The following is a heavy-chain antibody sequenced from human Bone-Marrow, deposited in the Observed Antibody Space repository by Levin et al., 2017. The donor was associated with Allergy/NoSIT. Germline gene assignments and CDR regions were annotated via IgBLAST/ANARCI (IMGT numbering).Heavy chain of an antibody. CDR3: ARDQGQGGSYYYYYGMDV. CDR2: IIPILGIA. D-gene: IGHD1-26*01. J-gene: IGHJ6*02. V-gene: IGHV1-69*04. Sequence: ASVKVSCKASGGTFSSYTISWVRQAPGQGLEWMGRIIPILGIANYAQKFQGRVTITADKSTSTAYMELSSLRSEDTAVYYCARDQGQGGSYYYYYGMDVWGQGTTVTVSS. CDR1: GGTFSSYT.